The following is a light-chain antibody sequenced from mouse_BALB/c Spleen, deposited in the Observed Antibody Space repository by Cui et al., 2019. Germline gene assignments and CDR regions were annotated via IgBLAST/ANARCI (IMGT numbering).Light chain of an antibody. V-gene: IGKV12-46*01. Sequence: IQMTQSPASLSVSVGETVPITCRASENIYSNLAWYQQKQGKSPQLLVYAATNLADGVPSRFSGSGSGTQYSLKINSLQSEDFGSYYCQHFWGTPFTFGSGTKLEIK. CDR1: ENIYSN. CDR2: AAT. CDR3: QHFWGTPFT. J-gene: IGKJ4*01.